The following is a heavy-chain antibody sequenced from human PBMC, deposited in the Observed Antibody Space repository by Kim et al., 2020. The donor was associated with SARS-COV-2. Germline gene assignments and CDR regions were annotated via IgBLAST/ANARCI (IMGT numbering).Heavy chain of an antibody. J-gene: IGHJ6*02. CDR2: LYYSGST. V-gene: IGHV4-39*02. Sequence: SETLSLTCTVSGGSISSSSYYWGWIRQRPGQGLEWVGSLYYSGSTYYNPSLKSRVTISVDTSKNLFSLKLSSVTAAATAVYYWAIDPCIIMIVVAQGYYYGRDVWGQGTTVTVSS. CDR3: AIDPCIIMIVVAQGYYYGRDV. D-gene: IGHD3-22*01. CDR1: GGSISSSSYY.